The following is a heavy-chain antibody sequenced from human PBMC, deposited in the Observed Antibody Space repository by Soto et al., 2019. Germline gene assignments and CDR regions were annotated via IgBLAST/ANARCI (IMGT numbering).Heavy chain of an antibody. V-gene: IGHV4-34*01. CDR1: GGSFSGYY. CDR3: ARVLTGANYWYFDL. D-gene: IGHD7-27*01. J-gene: IGHJ2*01. CDR2: INHSGST. Sequence: SETLSLTCAVYGGSFSGYYWSWIRQPPGKGLEWIGEINHSGSTNYNPSLKSRVTISVDTSKNQFSLKLSSVTAADTAVYYCARVLTGANYWYFDLWGRGTLVTVSS.